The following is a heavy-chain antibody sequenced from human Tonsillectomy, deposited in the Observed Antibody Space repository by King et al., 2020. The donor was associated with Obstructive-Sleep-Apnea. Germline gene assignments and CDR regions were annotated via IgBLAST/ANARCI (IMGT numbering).Heavy chain of an antibody. D-gene: IGHD3-10*01. CDR2: INASGGST. CDR3: ARDPDYSGSGSYPFGAFDI. Sequence: QLVQSGAEVKKPGASVKVSCKASGYTFTSYYMHWVRQAPGQGLECMVVINASGGSTSYAQKFQGRVTMSRDTSTSTVYMELCSLRSEDTAVYYCARDPDYSGSGSYPFGAFDIWGQGTMVTVSS. J-gene: IGHJ3*02. CDR1: GYTFTSYY. V-gene: IGHV1-46*03.